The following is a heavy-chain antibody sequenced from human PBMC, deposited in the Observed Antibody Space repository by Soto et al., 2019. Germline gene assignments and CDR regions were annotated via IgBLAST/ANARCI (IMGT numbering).Heavy chain of an antibody. D-gene: IGHD3-10*01. V-gene: IGHV4-34*01. Sequence: PSETLSLTCNVSVASFNDNHWSWLRQSPGKGLDCIWDINHGGDTYYNPSLKSRLVISVDKSKSQLSLRLSSVTAAETAVYYCARGPRNAPMIRGIIGFSGPWGQGTLVTVS. J-gene: IGHJ5*02. CDR2: INHGGDT. CDR3: ARGPRNAPMIRGIIGFSGP. CDR1: VASFNDNH.